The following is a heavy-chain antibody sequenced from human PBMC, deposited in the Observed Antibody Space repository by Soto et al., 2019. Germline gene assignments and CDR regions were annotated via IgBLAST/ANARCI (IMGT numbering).Heavy chain of an antibody. CDR2: IHPSGQPI. V-gene: IGHV3-48*03. CDR1: GFTFSSSE. J-gene: IGHJ3*01. Sequence: PGGSLRLSCAVSGFTFSSSEMYWVRQAPGKGLEWISYIHPSGQPIFYADSVKGRFTISRDNANNSVFLQMNGLRAEDTAVYYCARRASRWGQGTMVTVSS. D-gene: IGHD1-26*01. CDR3: ARRASR.